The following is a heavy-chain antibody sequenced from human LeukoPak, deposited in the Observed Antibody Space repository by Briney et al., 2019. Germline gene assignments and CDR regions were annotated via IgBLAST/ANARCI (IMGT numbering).Heavy chain of an antibody. J-gene: IGHJ6*03. V-gene: IGHV4-4*07. D-gene: IGHD6-13*01. CDR3: ARSKERASSWYYYYYMDV. CDR1: GGSISSYY. Sequence: SETLSLTCTVSGGSISSYYWSWIRQPVGKGLEWIGRIYTSGSTNYNPSLKSRVTMSVDTSKNQFSLKLSSVTAADTAVYYCARSKERASSWYYYYYMDVWGKGTTVTVSS. CDR2: IYTSGST.